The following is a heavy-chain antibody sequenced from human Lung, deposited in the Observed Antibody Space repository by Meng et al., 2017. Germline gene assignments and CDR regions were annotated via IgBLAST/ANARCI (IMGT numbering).Heavy chain of an antibody. CDR2: IGHSGFP. CDR1: GGSISSMGYY. J-gene: IGHJ5*02. CDR3: VRSSAWVRTGFDP. Sequence: HRQVPVPGLVKPSAPLSLPGSVSGGSISSMGYYWGWIRQPPGKGLEWIGSIGHSGFPYYTPSLKSRVAVSLDTSKSQFSLMLTSVTAADTAVYYCVRSSAWVRTGFDPWGQGTLVTVSS. V-gene: IGHV4-39*01. D-gene: IGHD6-19*01.